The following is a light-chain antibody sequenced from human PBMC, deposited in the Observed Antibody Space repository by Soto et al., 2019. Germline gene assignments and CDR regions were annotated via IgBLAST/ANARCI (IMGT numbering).Light chain of an antibody. J-gene: IGLJ1*01. CDR1: ISDFVVYNY. CDR2: GVS. Sequence: QSALTQPASVPGSPGQSITISCTGTISDFVVYNYVSWYQQHPGKAPKLRIYGVSNRPSGVSNRFSGSKSGNTASLTISGLQADDEADYYCSSHTISSALQVFGTGTKLTVL. CDR3: SSHTISSALQV. V-gene: IGLV2-14*01.